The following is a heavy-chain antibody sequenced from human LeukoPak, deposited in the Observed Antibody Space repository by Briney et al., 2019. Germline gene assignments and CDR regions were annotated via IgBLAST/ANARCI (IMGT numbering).Heavy chain of an antibody. CDR3: AKDAQVRGVINGFEY. J-gene: IGHJ4*02. D-gene: IGHD3-10*01. CDR1: GFTFSRNA. V-gene: IGHV3-21*01. Sequence: GGSLRLSCAASGFTFSRNAMNWVRQAPGKGLEWVSFISSSSNYMSYADSVKGRFTISRDNAKSSLYLQMNSLRAEDTAVYYCAKDAQVRGVINGFEYWGQGTLVTVSS. CDR2: ISSSSNYM.